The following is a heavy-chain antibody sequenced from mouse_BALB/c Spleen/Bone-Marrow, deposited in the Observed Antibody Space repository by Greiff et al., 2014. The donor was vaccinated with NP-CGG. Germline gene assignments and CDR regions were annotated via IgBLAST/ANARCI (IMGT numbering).Heavy chain of an antibody. CDR3: ASSGNYEGGAMDY. Sequence: EVQLQESGAELVKPGASVKLSCTASGFNIKDTYMHWVKQRPEQGLEWIGRIDPANGNTKYVPTFQGKATITADTSSNTAYLQLSSLTSEDTAAYYCASSGNYEGGAMDYWGQGISVTVSS. J-gene: IGHJ4*01. V-gene: IGHV14-3*02. D-gene: IGHD2-1*01. CDR2: IDPANGNT. CDR1: GFNIKDTY.